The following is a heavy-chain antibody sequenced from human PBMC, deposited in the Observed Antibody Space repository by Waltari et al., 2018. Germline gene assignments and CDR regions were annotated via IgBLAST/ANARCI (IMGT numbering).Heavy chain of an antibody. J-gene: IGHJ6*02. CDR2: INSDGSST. V-gene: IGHV3-74*01. CDR1: GFTFSSYW. CDR3: ARDKAAYYYYYGMDV. Sequence: EVQLVESGGGLVQPGGSLRLSCAASGFTFSSYWMHWVRQAPGKGLVWVSRINSDGSSTSYEDSVKGRFTISRDNAKNTLYLQMNSLRAEDTAVYYCARDKAAYYYYYGMDVWGQGTTVTVSS. D-gene: IGHD6-13*01.